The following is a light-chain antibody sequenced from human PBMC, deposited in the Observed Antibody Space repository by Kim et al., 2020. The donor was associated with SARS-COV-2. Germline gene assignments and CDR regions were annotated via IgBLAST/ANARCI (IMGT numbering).Light chain of an antibody. V-gene: IGKV3-20*01. Sequence: EIVLTQSPGTLSLSPGERATLSCRASQSLTGTYLAWYQQRPGQAPRLLIYGTSTRATGIPDRFSGSGSGTDFTLTISRLEPEDFAVFFCQQYSSTPYTFGQGTKLEI. CDR1: QSLTGTY. CDR3: QQYSSTPYT. J-gene: IGKJ2*01. CDR2: GTS.